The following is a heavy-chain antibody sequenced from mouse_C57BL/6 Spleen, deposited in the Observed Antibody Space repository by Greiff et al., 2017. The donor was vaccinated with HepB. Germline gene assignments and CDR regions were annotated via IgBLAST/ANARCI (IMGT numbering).Heavy chain of an antibody. CDR3: ARGNYGSSRDFDY. J-gene: IGHJ2*01. CDR1: GFTFSSYA. CDR2: ISDGGSYT. V-gene: IGHV5-4*03. Sequence: EVKLQESGGGLVKPGGSLKLSCAASGFTFSSYAMSWVRQTPEKRLEWVATISDGGSYTYYPDNVKGRFTISRDNAKNNLYLQMSHLKSEDTAMYYCARGNYGSSRDFDYWGQGTTLTVSS. D-gene: IGHD1-1*01.